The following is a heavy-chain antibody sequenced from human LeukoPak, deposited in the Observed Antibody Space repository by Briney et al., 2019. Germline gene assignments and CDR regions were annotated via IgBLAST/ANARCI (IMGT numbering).Heavy chain of an antibody. D-gene: IGHD6-13*01. CDR1: GDSVSSNSAA. CDR2: TYYRSKWYN. J-gene: IGHJ6*03. Sequence: SQTLSLTCAISGDSVSSNSAAWNWIRQSPSRGLEWLGRTYYRSKWYNDYAVSVKSRITINPDTSKNQFSLQLNSVTPEDTAVYYCARDLYQAADHYYYYMDVWGKGTTVTISS. V-gene: IGHV6-1*01. CDR3: ARDLYQAADHYYYYMDV.